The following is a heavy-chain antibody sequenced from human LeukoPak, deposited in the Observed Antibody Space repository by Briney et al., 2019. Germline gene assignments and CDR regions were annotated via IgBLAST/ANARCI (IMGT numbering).Heavy chain of an antibody. J-gene: IGHJ4*02. D-gene: IGHD3-9*01. Sequence: GGSLRLSCAASGFTFSSYSMNWVRQAPGKGLEWVSSISSSSSYIYYADSVKGRFTISRDNAKNSLYLQMNSLRAEDTAVYYCARGTRYFDWFGGPYYFDYWGQGTLVTVSS. CDR1: GFTFSSYS. CDR3: ARGTRYFDWFGGPYYFDY. V-gene: IGHV3-21*01. CDR2: ISSSSSYI.